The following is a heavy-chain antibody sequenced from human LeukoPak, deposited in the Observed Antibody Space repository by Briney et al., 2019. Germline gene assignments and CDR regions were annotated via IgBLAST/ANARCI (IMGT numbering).Heavy chain of an antibody. CDR2: IYAGGTT. CDR3: ARVFYDILTGYGIFDY. V-gene: IGHV3-53*04. D-gene: IGHD3-9*01. J-gene: IGHJ4*02. Sequence: GGSLRLSCEDSGFTVSSSYMSWVRQAPGKGLEWVSVIYAGGTTYYADSVKGRFTISRHNSKNTLYLQMNSLRADDTAVYYCARVFYDILTGYGIFDYWGQGTLVTVSS. CDR1: GFTVSSSY.